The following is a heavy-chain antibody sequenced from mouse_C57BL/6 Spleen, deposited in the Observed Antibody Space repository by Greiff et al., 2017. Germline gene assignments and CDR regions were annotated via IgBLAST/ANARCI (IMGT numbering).Heavy chain of an antibody. CDR2: INPGSGGT. Sequence: QVQLQQSGAELVRPGTSVKVSCKASGYAFTNYLIEWVKQRPGPGLGWIGVINPGSGGTNYNEKFKGKATLTADKSSSTAYMQLSSLTSEDSAVYFCARSSITTVVATYDYGGQGTTLTVSS. J-gene: IGHJ2*01. D-gene: IGHD1-1*01. V-gene: IGHV1-54*01. CDR3: ARSSITTVVATYDY. CDR1: GYAFTNYL.